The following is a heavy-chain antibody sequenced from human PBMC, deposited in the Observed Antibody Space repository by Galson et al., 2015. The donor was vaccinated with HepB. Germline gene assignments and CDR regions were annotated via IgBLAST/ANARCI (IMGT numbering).Heavy chain of an antibody. CDR3: AKPLYTTGYYFDY. D-gene: IGHD5/OR15-5a*01. J-gene: IGHJ4*02. CDR1: GFTFSTYD. Sequence: SLRLSCAASGFTFSTYDMSWVRQAPGKGLEWVSAISASGGSTDYADSVKGRFTISRDNSKNTLSLQMNSLRAEDTAVYFCAKPLYTTGYYFDYWGQGTLVTASS. V-gene: IGHV3-23*01. CDR2: ISASGGST.